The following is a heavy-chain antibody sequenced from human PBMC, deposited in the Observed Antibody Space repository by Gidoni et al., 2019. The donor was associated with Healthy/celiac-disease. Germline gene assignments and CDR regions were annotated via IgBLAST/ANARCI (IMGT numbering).Heavy chain of an antibody. CDR2: IYTSGST. CDR1: GCSISSGRYY. J-gene: IGHJ4*02. Sequence: QVQLQASGPGLVKPSQTLSLTCTVSGCSISSGRYYWSWIRQPAGKGLEWIGRIYTSGSTNYNPSLKGRVTISVDTPKNQFSLKLSSVTAADTAVYYCAREVLWFGELIINYFDYWGQGTLVTVSS. CDR3: AREVLWFGELIINYFDY. V-gene: IGHV4-61*02. D-gene: IGHD3-10*01.